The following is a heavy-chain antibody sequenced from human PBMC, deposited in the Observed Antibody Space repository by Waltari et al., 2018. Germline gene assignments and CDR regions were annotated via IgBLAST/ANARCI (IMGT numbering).Heavy chain of an antibody. CDR1: GGSFSGYY. V-gene: IGHV4-34*01. D-gene: IGHD3-22*01. Sequence: QVQLQQWGAGLLKPSETLSLTCAVYGGSFSGYYWSWIRQPPGKGLEWIGEINHSGSTNYNPSLKSRVTISVDTSKNQFSLKLSSVTAADTAVYYCARGYYYDSSGYDYWGQGTLVTVSS. CDR3: ARGYYYDSSGYDY. CDR2: INHSGST. J-gene: IGHJ4*02.